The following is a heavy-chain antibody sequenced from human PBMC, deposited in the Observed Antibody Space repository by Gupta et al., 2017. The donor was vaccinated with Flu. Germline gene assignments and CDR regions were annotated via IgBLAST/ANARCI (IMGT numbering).Heavy chain of an antibody. D-gene: IGHD3-22*01. CDR3: AREVWDYYDSSGYDY. V-gene: IGHV4-61*02. J-gene: IGHJ4*02. CDR1: GGSISSGSYY. Sequence: QVQLQESGPGLVKPSQTLSLTCTVSGGSISSGSYYWSWIRQPAGKGLEWIGRIYTSGSTNYNPSLKSRVTISVDTSKNQFSLKLSSVTAADTAVYYCAREVWDYYDSSGYDYWGQGTLVTVSS. CDR2: IYTSGST.